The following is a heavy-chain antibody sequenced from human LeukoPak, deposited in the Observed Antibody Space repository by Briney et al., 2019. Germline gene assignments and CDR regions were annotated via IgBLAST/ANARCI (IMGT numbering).Heavy chain of an antibody. CDR1: GYSFTSYW. CDR2: IYPGDSDT. J-gene: IGHJ4*02. CDR3: ARLPGIAAAVTSYFDY. D-gene: IGHD6-25*01. Sequence: GESLKISCKGSGYSFTSYWIGWVRQMPGKGLEWMGIIYPGDSDTRYSPSFQGQVTISADKSISTAYLQWSSLKASDTAMYYCARLPGIAAAVTSYFDYWGRGTLVTVSS. V-gene: IGHV5-51*01.